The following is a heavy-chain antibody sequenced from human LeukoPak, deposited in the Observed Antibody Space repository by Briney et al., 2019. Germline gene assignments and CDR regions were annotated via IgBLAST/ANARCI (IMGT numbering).Heavy chain of an antibody. V-gene: IGHV1-69*13. J-gene: IGHJ6*04. CDR3: ASERLGYCSGGSCSKRAYGMDV. CDR1: GGTFSSYA. D-gene: IGHD2-15*01. CDR2: MIPIFGTA. Sequence: SVKVSCKASGGTFSSYAISWVGQAPGQGGEGRGGMIPIFGTANYAQKFQGRVTITADESTSTAYMELSSLRSEDTAVYYCASERLGYCSGGSCSKRAYGMDVWGKGTTVTVSS.